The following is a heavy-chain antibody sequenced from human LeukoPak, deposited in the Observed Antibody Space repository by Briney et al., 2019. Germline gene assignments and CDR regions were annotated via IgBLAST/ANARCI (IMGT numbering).Heavy chain of an antibody. CDR2: IKKDGSET. CDR3: LQYNSENT. J-gene: IGHJ5*02. CDR1: GFPFSSYA. Sequence: GGSLRLSCAASGFPFSSYAMSWVRQAPGKGLEWVANIKKDGSETYYVDSVRGRFTVSRDNDKNSLYLEMNSLRDEDTAVYYCLQYNSENTWGQGTLVTVSS. V-gene: IGHV3-7*01. D-gene: IGHD1-14*01.